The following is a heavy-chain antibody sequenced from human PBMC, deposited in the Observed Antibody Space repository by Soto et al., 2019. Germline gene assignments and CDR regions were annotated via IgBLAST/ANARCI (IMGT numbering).Heavy chain of an antibody. CDR1: GFTFSDDW. CDR3: ALSSSGYYDFVY. D-gene: IGHD3-22*01. CDR2: SNGDGSTK. Sequence: GGSLRLSCAASGFTFSDDWLHWVRQAPGKGLVWVSRSNGDGSTKNYADSVKGRFTISRDNAKNTLYLQMNGVRGEDTAVYYCALSSSGYYDFVYWGQGTLVTVSS. J-gene: IGHJ4*02. V-gene: IGHV3-74*01.